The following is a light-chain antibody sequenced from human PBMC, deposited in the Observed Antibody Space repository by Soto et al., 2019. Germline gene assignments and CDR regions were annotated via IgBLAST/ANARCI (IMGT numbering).Light chain of an antibody. CDR3: QQYNSYWT. V-gene: IGKV1-5*01. CDR2: DAS. Sequence: DIQMTQSPSTLSASVGDRVTITCRASQSIGTWLAWYQQKPGEAPKLLIYDASSLESGVPSRFSGSGSGTEFTLTISSLQPDDFATYYCQQYNSYWTFGQGTKV. J-gene: IGKJ1*01. CDR1: QSIGTW.